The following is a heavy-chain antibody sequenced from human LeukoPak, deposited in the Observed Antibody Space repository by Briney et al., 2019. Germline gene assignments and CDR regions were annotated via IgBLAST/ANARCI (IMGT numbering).Heavy chain of an antibody. J-gene: IGHJ5*02. CDR2: IYSGGST. V-gene: IGHV3-53*01. Sequence: AGSLRLSCAASGVTVSSNYMSWVRQAPGKGLEWVSVIYSGGSTYYADSVKGRFTISRDNSKDIVYLDMKSLRVDDTAMYYCARLKGQGLRYVPATWGQGALVTVSS. CDR1: GVTVSSNY. CDR3: ARLKGQGLRYVPAT. D-gene: IGHD2-2*01.